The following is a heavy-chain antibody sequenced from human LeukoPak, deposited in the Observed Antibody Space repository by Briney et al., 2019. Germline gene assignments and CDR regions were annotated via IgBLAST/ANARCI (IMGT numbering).Heavy chain of an antibody. CDR2: ISGSGGST. CDR1: GFTFSSYA. Sequence: GGSLRLSCAASGFTFSSYAMTWVRQAPGKGLEWVSAISGSGGSTYYADSVKGRFTISRDNSKNTLYLQMNSLRAEDTAVYYCARRNWGSTFDYWGQGTLVTVSS. J-gene: IGHJ4*02. V-gene: IGHV3-23*01. D-gene: IGHD7-27*01. CDR3: ARRNWGSTFDY.